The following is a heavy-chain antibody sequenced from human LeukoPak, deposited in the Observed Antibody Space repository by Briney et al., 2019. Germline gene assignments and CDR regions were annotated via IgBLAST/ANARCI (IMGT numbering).Heavy chain of an antibody. CDR3: AHLYYYNTHGYYRYFDY. CDR2: IYWDDDK. J-gene: IGHJ4*02. D-gene: IGHD3-22*01. Sequence: PSETLSLTCTVSGGSISSYYWSWIRQPPGKALEWLALIYWDDDKRYSPSLKTQLTITRDTSRNQVVLTMTNMDPVDTGTYYCAHLYYYNTHGYYRYFDYWGQGILVTVSS. V-gene: IGHV2-5*08. CDR1: GGSISSYYW.